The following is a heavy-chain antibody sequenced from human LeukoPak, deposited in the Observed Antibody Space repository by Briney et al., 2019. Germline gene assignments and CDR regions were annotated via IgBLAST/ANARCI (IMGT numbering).Heavy chain of an antibody. CDR3: VRDVENGDYLSD. CDR1: GFTFSSYA. CDR2: ITSDGRST. Sequence: PGGSLRLSCAASGFTFSSYAMSWVRQAAGKGLMWVSRITSDGRSTSYADSVKGRFTISRDNAKNTLYLQMNSLRTEDTAVYYCVRDVENGDYLSDWGQGTLVTVSS. J-gene: IGHJ4*02. D-gene: IGHD4-17*01. V-gene: IGHV3-74*01.